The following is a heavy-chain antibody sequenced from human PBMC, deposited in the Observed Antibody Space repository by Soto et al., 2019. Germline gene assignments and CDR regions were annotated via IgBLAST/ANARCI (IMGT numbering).Heavy chain of an antibody. Sequence: HPGGSLRLSCSASGFTFSSYAMHWVRQAPGKGLEYVSAISSNGGSTYYADSVKGRFTISRDNSKNTLYLQMSSLRAEDTAVYYCVKGTRAVAGSDYFDYWGQGTLVTVSS. D-gene: IGHD6-19*01. CDR3: VKGTRAVAGSDYFDY. J-gene: IGHJ4*02. CDR1: GFTFSSYA. CDR2: ISSNGGST. V-gene: IGHV3-64D*08.